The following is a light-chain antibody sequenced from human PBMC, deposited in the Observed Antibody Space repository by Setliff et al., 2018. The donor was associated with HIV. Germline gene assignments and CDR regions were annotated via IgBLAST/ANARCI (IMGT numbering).Light chain of an antibody. CDR2: RNN. J-gene: IGLJ1*01. V-gene: IGLV1-47*01. CDR1: SSNIGSNY. Sequence: QFVLTQPPSASGTPGQRVTISCSGSSSNIGSNYVYWYQQLPGTTPKLLIYRNNQRPSGVPDRFSGSKSGTSASLAISGLRFEDEADYYCAAWDDSLSGYVFGTGTKVTVL. CDR3: AAWDDSLSGYV.